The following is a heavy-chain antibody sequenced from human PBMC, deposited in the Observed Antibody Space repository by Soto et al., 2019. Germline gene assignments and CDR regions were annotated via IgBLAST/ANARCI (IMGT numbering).Heavy chain of an antibody. Sequence: QVQLVQSGAEVKKPGASVKVSCKASGYTFTSYYMHWVRQAPGQGLEWMGIINPSGGSTSYAQKFQGRVTMTRDTSTSTVYMELSSLRSEDTAVYYCARERVAARVKTWFDPWGQGTLVTVSS. J-gene: IGHJ5*02. D-gene: IGHD6-6*01. CDR2: INPSGGST. V-gene: IGHV1-46*01. CDR3: ARERVAARVKTWFDP. CDR1: GYTFTSYY.